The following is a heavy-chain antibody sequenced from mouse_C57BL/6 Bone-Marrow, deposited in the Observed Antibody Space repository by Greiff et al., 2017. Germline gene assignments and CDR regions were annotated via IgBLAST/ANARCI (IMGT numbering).Heavy chain of an antibody. Sequence: VQLQQSGAELVRPGASVKLSCKASGYTFTDYYINWVKQRPGQGLEWIAMIYPGSGNTYYNEKFKGKATLTAEKSSSTAYMQLSSLTSEDSAVYVCARWGPTIVTRTGAMDYWGQGTSVTVSS. J-gene: IGHJ4*01. CDR2: IYPGSGNT. D-gene: IGHD2-5*01. CDR1: GYTFTDYY. CDR3: ARWGPTIVTRTGAMDY. V-gene: IGHV1-76*01.